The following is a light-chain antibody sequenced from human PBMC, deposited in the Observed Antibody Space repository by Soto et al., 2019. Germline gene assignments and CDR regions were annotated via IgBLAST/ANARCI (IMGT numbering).Light chain of an antibody. CDR1: QLVSTSY. J-gene: IGKJ5*01. V-gene: IGKV3-20*01. CDR3: QQYGDSPRIT. Sequence: EIVLTQSPGPLSLSPGERATLSCRASQLVSTSYLAWYQQKPGQAPRLLIYGASIRATGIPDRFSGSGSGTDFTLTISRLEPADFAVYYCQQYGDSPRITFGQGTRLEIK. CDR2: GAS.